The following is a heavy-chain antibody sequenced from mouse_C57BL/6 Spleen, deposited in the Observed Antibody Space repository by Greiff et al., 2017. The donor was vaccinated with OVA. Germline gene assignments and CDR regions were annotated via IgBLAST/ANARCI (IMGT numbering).Heavy chain of an antibody. V-gene: IGHV5-9*01. CDR1: GFTFSSYT. J-gene: IGHJ2*01. CDR2: ISGGGGNT. D-gene: IGHD2-4*01. CDR3: ARHRDYDGLDY. Sequence: EVQLVESGGGLVKPGGSLKLSCAASGFTFSSYTMSWVRQTPEKRLEWVATISGGGGNTYYPDSVKGRFTISRDNAKNTLYLQMSSLRSEDTALYYCARHRDYDGLDYWGQGTTLTVSS.